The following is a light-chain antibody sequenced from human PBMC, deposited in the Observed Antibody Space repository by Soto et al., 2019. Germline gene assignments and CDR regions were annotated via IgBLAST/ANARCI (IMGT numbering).Light chain of an antibody. CDR1: QVIYSW. Sequence: EIRMNQSPSSVSAYVGDRVTITCRASQVIYSWIAWYQQKPGRAPKLLIFAASNLQSGVPVRFSGSGSGTDFILSINSLQPEDVGVYYCMQALQTPWTFGQGTKVDIK. V-gene: IGKV1-12*01. CDR2: AAS. CDR3: MQALQTPWT. J-gene: IGKJ1*01.